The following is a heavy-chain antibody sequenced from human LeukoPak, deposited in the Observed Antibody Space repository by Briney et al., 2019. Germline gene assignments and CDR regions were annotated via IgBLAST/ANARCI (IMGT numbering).Heavy chain of an antibody. J-gene: IGHJ3*02. Sequence: SQTLSLTCAISVDSVSINSADWNWIRQPPSRGLEWMGRTYYRSKWYNDYAVSVKSRITINPDTSKNQFSLQLNSVTPEDTAVYHCARDRVGAGDNDAFDIWGQGTMVTVSS. CDR1: VDSVSINSAD. CDR3: ARDRVGAGDNDAFDI. D-gene: IGHD1-26*01. CDR2: TYYRSKWYN. V-gene: IGHV6-1*01.